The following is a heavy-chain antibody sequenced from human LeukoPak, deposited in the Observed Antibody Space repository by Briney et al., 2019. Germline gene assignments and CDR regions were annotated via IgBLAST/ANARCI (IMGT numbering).Heavy chain of an antibody. D-gene: IGHD6-13*01. V-gene: IGHV3-53*01. CDR1: GSIVSNNY. Sequence: PGGSLRLSCVASGSIVSNNYLNWVRQAPGKGLEWLSIIYVDNNVYYADSVKGRFTISRDNSKNTLYLQMNSLRAEDTAIYYCARVRIAAAGLDYWGQGTLVTVSS. J-gene: IGHJ4*02. CDR3: ARVRIAAAGLDY. CDR2: IYVDNNV.